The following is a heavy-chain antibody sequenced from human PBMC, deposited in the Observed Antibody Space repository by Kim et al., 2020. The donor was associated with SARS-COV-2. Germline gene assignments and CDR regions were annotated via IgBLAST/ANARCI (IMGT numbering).Heavy chain of an antibody. CDR1: GFTFNSYA. J-gene: IGHJ4*02. D-gene: IGHD6-6*01. V-gene: IGHV3-23*01. CDR3: AKVVSNIGGRPVKTLFDY. Sequence: GGSLRLSCVASGFTFNSYAMGWVRQAPGKGLEWVSGISSGGINTYYADSVKGRFTISRDNSRSTLFLQMNSLRADDTAVYYCAKVVSNIGGRPVKTLFDYWGQGTLVTVSS. CDR2: ISSGGINT.